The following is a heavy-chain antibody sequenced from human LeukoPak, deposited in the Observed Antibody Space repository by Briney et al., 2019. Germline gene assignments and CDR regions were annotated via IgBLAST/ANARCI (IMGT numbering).Heavy chain of an antibody. CDR1: GFTFGDYG. CDR2: IRSKAYGGTT. V-gene: IGHV3-49*04. J-gene: IGHJ3*02. D-gene: IGHD3-22*01. CDR3: TTAVSWLGAFDI. Sequence: GGSLRLSCTASGFTFGDYGMSWVRQAPGKGLEWVGFIRSKAYGGTTEYAASVKGRFTISRDDSKSVAYLQMNSLKTEDTAVYYCTTAVSWLGAFDIWGQGTMVTVSS.